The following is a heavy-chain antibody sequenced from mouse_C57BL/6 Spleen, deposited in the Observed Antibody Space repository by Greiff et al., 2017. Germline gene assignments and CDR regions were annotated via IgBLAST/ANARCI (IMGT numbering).Heavy chain of an antibody. V-gene: IGHV1-5*01. CDR1: GYTFTSYW. J-gene: IGHJ2*01. Sequence: EVMLVESGTVLARPGASVKMSCKTSGYTFTSYWMHWVKQRPGQGLEWIGAIYPGNSDTSYNPKFKGKAKLTAVTSASTAYMELSSLTNEDSAVYYCTRTETAQAPIGYWGQGTTLTVSS. CDR2: IYPGNSDT. D-gene: IGHD3-2*02. CDR3: TRTETAQAPIGY.